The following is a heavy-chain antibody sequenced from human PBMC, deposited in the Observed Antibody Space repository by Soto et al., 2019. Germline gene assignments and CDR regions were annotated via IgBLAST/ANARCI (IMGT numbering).Heavy chain of an antibody. CDR2: ISHSGTT. J-gene: IGHJ4*02. Sequence: QVQLQQWGAGLLKPSETLSLTCTVSGGSFSGNYWSWIRQPPGMGLEWIGEISHSGTTNYNPSLISRVTISVDTSKNQFSLKLSSVTAADTAIYYCARGHLPGGNTFYYDYWGQGTLVTVSS. CDR3: ARGHLPGGNTFYYDY. CDR1: GGSFSGNY. V-gene: IGHV4-34*01. D-gene: IGHD2-15*01.